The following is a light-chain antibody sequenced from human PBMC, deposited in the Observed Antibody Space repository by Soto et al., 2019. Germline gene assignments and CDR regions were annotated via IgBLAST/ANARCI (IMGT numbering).Light chain of an antibody. CDR2: RAS. CDR3: LQDHNISA. J-gene: IGKJ1*01. Sequence: ILMTQSPATVSVSPGESATLSCRASQNIYYNVAWYQQRPGQAPRLLIYRASTRAPGVPARFSGSGSGTEFNLTISSLQPEDFTVYSCLQDHNISAFGQGIKVDI. V-gene: IGKV3-15*01. CDR1: QNIYYN.